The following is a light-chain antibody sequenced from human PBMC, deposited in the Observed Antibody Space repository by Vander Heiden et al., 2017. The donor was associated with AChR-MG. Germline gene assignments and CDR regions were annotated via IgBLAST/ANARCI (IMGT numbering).Light chain of an antibody. CDR3: QNENSAPLT. CDR2: DAS. V-gene: IGKV1-27*01. J-gene: IGKJ4*01. Sequence: DIQMTQSPSSLSASVGDRVTITCWASQAITGYLAWYQQKPGRAPKLLIYDASTLQSGVPSRFSGSGSGTDFTLTISSLRPEDVATYYCQNENSAPLTFGGGTKVEI. CDR1: QAITGY.